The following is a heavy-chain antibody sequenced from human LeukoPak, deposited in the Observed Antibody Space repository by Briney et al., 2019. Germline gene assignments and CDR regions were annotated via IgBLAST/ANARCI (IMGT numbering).Heavy chain of an antibody. V-gene: IGHV1-18*01. D-gene: IGHD3-22*01. J-gene: IGHJ4*02. CDR3: ARRRGDDYYDSSGLTVFDY. CDR2: ISAYNGNT. Sequence: ASVKVSCKASGYTFTSYGISWVRQAPGQGLEWMGWISAYNGNTNYAQKLQGRATMTTDTSTSTAYMELRSLRSDDTAVYYCARRRGDDYYDSSGLTVFDYWGQGTLVTVSS. CDR1: GYTFTSYG.